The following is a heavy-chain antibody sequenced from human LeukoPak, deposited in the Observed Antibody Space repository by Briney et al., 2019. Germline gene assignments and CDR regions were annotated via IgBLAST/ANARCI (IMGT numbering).Heavy chain of an antibody. CDR3: ARGLGRVGGRFDP. J-gene: IGHJ5*02. CDR1: GGSISSGGYS. Sequence: SQTLSLTCAVSGGSISSGGYSWSWIRQPPGKGLEWIGYIYHSGSTYYNPSLKSRVTISVDRSKNQFSLKLSSATAADTAVYYCARGLGRVGGRFDPWGQGTLVTVSS. V-gene: IGHV4-30-2*01. CDR2: IYHSGST.